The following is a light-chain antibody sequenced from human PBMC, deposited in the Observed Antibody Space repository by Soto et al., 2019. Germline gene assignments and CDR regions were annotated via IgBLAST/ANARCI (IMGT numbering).Light chain of an antibody. CDR3: ASYSSTNSLVV. Sequence: QSVLTQPPSASGTPGQSLTISCSGSSSNIGSHFVYWYQHLPGTAPKLLIFRDGQRPSGVPARFFGSKSGTSASLAITGLQAEDEAHYYCASYSSTNSLVVFGGGTQLTVL. CDR2: RDG. V-gene: IGLV1-47*01. CDR1: SSNIGSHF. J-gene: IGLJ2*01.